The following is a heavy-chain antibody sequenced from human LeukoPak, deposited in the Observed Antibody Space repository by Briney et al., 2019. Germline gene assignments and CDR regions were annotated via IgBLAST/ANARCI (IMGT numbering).Heavy chain of an antibody. CDR3: ARTSRNNYYGSGSYYEDFDY. J-gene: IGHJ4*02. D-gene: IGHD3-10*01. CDR1: GYTFTSYY. Sequence: AASVKVSCKASGYTFTSYYMHWVRQAPGQGLEWMGIINPSGGSTSYAQKFQGRVTMTRDTSTSTVYMELSSLRSEDTAVYYCARTSRNNYYGSGSYYEDFDYWGQGTLVTVSS. V-gene: IGHV1-46*01. CDR2: INPSGGST.